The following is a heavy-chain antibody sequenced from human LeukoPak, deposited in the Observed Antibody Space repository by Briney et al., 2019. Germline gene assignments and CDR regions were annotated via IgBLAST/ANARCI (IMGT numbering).Heavy chain of an antibody. CDR3: ARALNPTDYYYYYMDV. J-gene: IGHJ6*03. V-gene: IGHV7-4-1*02. Sequence: GASVKVSCKASGYTFTSYAMNWVRQAPGQGLEWMGWINTNTGNPTYAQGFTGRFVFSLDTSVSTAYLQISSLKAEDTAVYYCARALNPTDYYYYYMDVWGKGTTVTVSS. CDR2: INTNTGNP. CDR1: GYTFTSYA.